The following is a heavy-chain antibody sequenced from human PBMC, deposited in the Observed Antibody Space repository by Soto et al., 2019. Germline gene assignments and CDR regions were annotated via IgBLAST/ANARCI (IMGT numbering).Heavy chain of an antibody. CDR2: ISYDGSNK. J-gene: IGHJ3*02. CDR1: GFTFSSYG. V-gene: IGHV3-30*18. CDR3: AKDQLLWFGELFLDGAFDI. Sequence: GGSLRLSCAASGFTFSSYGMHWVRQAPGKGLEWVAVISYDGSNKYYADSVKGRFTISRDNSKNTLYLQMNSLRAEDTAVYYCAKDQLLWFGELFLDGAFDIWGQGTMVTVSS. D-gene: IGHD3-10*01.